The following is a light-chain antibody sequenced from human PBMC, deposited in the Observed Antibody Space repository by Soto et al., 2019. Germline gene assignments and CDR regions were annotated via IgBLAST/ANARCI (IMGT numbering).Light chain of an antibody. V-gene: IGLV2-14*03. CDR1: SSDVGGYNY. CDR2: DVS. Sequence: QSVLTQPASVSGSPGQSIAISCTGTSSDVGGYNYVSWYQQHPGKAPKLIIYDVSSRPSGVSDRFSGSKSVHTASLTISGLQAEDEADYYCSSYTSSSTLVFDGGTQLTVL. CDR3: SSYTSSSTLV. J-gene: IGLJ2*01.